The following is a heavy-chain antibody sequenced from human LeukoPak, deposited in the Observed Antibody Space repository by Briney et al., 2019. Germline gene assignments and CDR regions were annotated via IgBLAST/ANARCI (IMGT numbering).Heavy chain of an antibody. CDR1: AYTFTKYG. CDR2: ISTHDDNT. CDR3: ARDLWETGTFQP. Sequence: ASVKVSCKASAYTFTKYGISWVRQAPGQGLEYMAWISTHDDNTNYAQKFQGRVTMTTDTSTNTAYTELRSLRSDDTAVYYCARDLWETGTFQPWGQGTLVTVSS. D-gene: IGHD1-7*01. J-gene: IGHJ5*02. V-gene: IGHV1-18*04.